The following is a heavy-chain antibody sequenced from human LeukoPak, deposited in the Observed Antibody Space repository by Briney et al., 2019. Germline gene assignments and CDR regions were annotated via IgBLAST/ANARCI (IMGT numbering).Heavy chain of an antibody. J-gene: IGHJ4*02. D-gene: IGHD1-1*01. CDR1: GGSIISNY. CDR3: ARVGDWNDLVY. CDR2: ISYTVTT. Sequence: SETLSLTCTVSGGSIISNYWSWIRQPPGKGLEWIGYISYTVTTNYNPSLKSRVTISVDTSKNQFSLKLSSVTAADTAVYYCARVGDWNDLVYWGQGTLVTVSS. V-gene: IGHV4-59*01.